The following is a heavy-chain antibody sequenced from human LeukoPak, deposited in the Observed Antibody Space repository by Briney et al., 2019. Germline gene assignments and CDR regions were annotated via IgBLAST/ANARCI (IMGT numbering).Heavy chain of an antibody. CDR1: GFTFSSYS. D-gene: IGHD3-10*01. CDR2: ISSSSSYI. Sequence: GGSLRLSCAASGFTFSSYSMNWVRQAPGKGLEWVSSISSSSSYIYYADSVKGRFTISRDNAKNSLYLQMNSLRAEDTAVYYCARAPYYYGLGISFYFDYWGQGTLVTVSS. J-gene: IGHJ4*02. CDR3: ARAPYYYGLGISFYFDY. V-gene: IGHV3-21*01.